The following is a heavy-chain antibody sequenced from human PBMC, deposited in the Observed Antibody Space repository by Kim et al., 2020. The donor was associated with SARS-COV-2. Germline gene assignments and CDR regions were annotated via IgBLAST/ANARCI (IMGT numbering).Heavy chain of an antibody. CDR1: GGSISSSSYY. D-gene: IGHD3-3*01. V-gene: IGHV4-39*07. J-gene: IGHJ4*02. CDR2: IYYSGST. CDR3: ARYTNPNFWSGYIR. Sequence: SETLSLTCTVSGGSISSSSYYWGWIRQPPGKGLEWIGSIYYSGSTYYNPSLKSRVTISVDTSKNQFSLKLSSVTAADTAVYYCARYTNPNFWSGYIRWGQGTLVTVSS.